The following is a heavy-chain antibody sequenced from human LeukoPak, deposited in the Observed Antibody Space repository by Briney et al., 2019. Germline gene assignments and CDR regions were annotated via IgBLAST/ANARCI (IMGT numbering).Heavy chain of an antibody. V-gene: IGHV4-38-2*02. D-gene: IGHD5-18*01. CDR3: ARVGYGYYFDY. Sequence: SETLSLTCTVSGYSISSGYYWGWIRQPPGKGLEWIGSIYHSGSTYYNPSLKSRVTISVDTSKNRFSLKLSSVTAADTAVYYCARVGYGYYFDYWGQGTLVTVSS. CDR2: IYHSGST. CDR1: GYSISSGYY. J-gene: IGHJ4*02.